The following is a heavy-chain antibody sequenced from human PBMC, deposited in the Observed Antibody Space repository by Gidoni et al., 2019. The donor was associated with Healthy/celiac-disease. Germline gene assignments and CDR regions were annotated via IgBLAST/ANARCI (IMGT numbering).Heavy chain of an antibody. CDR2: IYYSGST. D-gene: IGHD3-22*01. CDR3: ARLGDYYDSSGYYKYFDY. Sequence: QVQLQESGPGLVKPSETLSLTCTVSGGSISRSSWSWIRQPPGKGLEWIGYIYYSGSTNYNPSLKSRVTISVDTSKNQFSLKLSSVTAADTAVYYCARLGDYYDSSGYYKYFDYWGQGTLVTVSS. CDR1: GGSISRSS. V-gene: IGHV4-59*08. J-gene: IGHJ4*02.